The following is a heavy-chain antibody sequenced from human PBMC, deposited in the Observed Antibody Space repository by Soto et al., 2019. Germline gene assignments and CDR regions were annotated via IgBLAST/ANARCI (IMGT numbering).Heavy chain of an antibody. CDR3: ARGRIVVVPAATFSFDY. V-gene: IGHV4-34*01. J-gene: IGHJ4*02. Sequence: QVQLQQWGAGLLKPSETLSLTCAVYGGSFSGYYWSWIRQPPGKGLEWIGEINHSGSTNYNPSLKSRVTISVDTSKNQFSLKLSSVTAADTAVYYCARGRIVVVPAATFSFDYWGQGTLVTVSS. CDR1: GGSFSGYY. D-gene: IGHD2-2*01. CDR2: INHSGST.